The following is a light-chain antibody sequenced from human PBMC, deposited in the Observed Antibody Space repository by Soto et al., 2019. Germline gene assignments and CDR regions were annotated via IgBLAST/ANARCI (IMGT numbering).Light chain of an antibody. V-gene: IGLV2-14*01. CDR1: RSDIGDSNF. J-gene: IGLJ1*01. CDR3: ASFRSGTILV. Sequence: QSFLTQPASVSESPGQSVTISCTGPRSDIGDSNFISWYQHSPGKAPRLLIYEVNNRPSGVSKRFSGSKAGNTASLTISGLLDDDEADYFCASFRSGTILVFGSGTKVTVL. CDR2: EVN.